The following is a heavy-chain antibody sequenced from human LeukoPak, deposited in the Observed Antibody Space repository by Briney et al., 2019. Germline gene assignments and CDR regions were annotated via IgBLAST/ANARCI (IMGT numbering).Heavy chain of an antibody. CDR3: ARGNILVLLGEPRPADFDY. J-gene: IGHJ4*02. D-gene: IGHD3-16*01. CDR2: IIPLFNKT. Sequence: EASVTVSCKASGGTFNIRAINWVRQAPGQGLEWMGGIIPLFNKTNYAQNFQGRVTITVDESSSTANMQLSSLRSGDTAVYYCARGNILVLLGEPRPADFDYWGQGTLVTVSS. V-gene: IGHV1-69*13. CDR1: GGTFNIRA.